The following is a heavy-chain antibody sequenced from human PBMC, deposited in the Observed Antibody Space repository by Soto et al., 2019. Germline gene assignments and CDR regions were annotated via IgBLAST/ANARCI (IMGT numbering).Heavy chain of an antibody. D-gene: IGHD3-22*01. Sequence: QITLKESGPTLVKPTQTLTLTCTFSGFSLSTSGVGVGWIRQPPGKALEWLALIYWDDDKRYSPSLKSRLTITKDPSKNQVVLTMTHMDPVDTATYYCAHTVDPYSYDSSGYSTRGYFDYWGQGTLVTVSS. J-gene: IGHJ4*02. CDR1: GFSLSTSGVG. CDR2: IYWDDDK. V-gene: IGHV2-5*02. CDR3: AHTVDPYSYDSSGYSTRGYFDY.